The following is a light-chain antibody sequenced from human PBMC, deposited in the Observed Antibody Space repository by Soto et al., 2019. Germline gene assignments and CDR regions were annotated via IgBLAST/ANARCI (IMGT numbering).Light chain of an antibody. V-gene: IGKV3-15*01. CDR1: QSVSGK. J-gene: IGKJ5*01. CDR3: QQYNNWPPIT. Sequence: ELVMTQSPATLSVSPGERATLSCRASQSVSGKLAWYQQKPGQAPRLLIYGASTRATGIPARFSGSGSGTEFTLTISSLQSEDFVVYYCQQYNNWPPITFGQGTRLEIK. CDR2: GAS.